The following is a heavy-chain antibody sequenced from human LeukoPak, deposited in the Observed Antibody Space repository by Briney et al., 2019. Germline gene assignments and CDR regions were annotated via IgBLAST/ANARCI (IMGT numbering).Heavy chain of an antibody. D-gene: IGHD6-6*01. J-gene: IGHJ4*02. CDR3: AKDRWRRSSGGFDY. CDR1: GFTFSSYA. CDR2: ISGSGGST. V-gene: IGHV3-23*01. Sequence: GGSLRPSCAASGFTFSSYAMSWVRQAPGKGLDWVAGISGSGGSTYYADSVKGRFTISRDDSKNTLYLQMNSLRAEDTAVYYCAKDRWRRSSGGFDYWGQGTLVTVSS.